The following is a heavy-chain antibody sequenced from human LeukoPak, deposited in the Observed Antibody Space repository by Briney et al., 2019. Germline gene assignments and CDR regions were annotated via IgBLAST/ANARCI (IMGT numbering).Heavy chain of an antibody. Sequence: GGSLRLSCAASGFTFSLYWMDWVRRAPGKGLEWVANIKQDGSEKNYVDSVKGRFTISRDNAKNSLYLQLNNLRVEDTAMYYCAGGTGFIIKDWGQGTLVTVSS. CDR2: IKQDGSEK. CDR3: AGGTGFIIKD. J-gene: IGHJ4*02. D-gene: IGHD3-9*01. CDR1: GFTFSLYW. V-gene: IGHV3-7*03.